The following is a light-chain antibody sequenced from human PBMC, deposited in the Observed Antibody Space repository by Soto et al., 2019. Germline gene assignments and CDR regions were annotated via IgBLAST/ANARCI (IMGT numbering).Light chain of an antibody. V-gene: IGKV1-39*01. CDR3: QQSQP. J-gene: IGKJ1*01. CDR1: QSISIY. Sequence: DGQLTESPSCLSASVGDIVTITCRASQSISIYLNWYQKKPGKSPKLLIFAASFLQSGVPSRFSGSGSGTDFTLTISSLQPEDFATYDCQQSQPLGQGSKVDI. CDR2: AAS.